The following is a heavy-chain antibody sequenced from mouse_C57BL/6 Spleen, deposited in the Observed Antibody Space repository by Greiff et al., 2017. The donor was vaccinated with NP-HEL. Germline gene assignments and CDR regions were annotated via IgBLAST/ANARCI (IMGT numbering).Heavy chain of an antibody. CDR2: ISDGGSYT. V-gene: IGHV5-4*01. CDR1: GFTFSSYA. J-gene: IGHJ4*01. CDR3: ARERLRYYAMDY. Sequence: EVQGVESGGGLVKPGGSLKLSCAASGFTFSSYAMSWVRQTPEKRLEWVATISDGGSYTYYPDNVQGRFTISRDNAKNNLYLQMSHLKSEDTAMYYCARERLRYYAMDYWGQGTSVTVSS. D-gene: IGHD3-2*02.